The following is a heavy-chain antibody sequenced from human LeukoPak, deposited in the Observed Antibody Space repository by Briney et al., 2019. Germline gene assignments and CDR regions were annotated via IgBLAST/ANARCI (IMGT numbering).Heavy chain of an antibody. CDR3: AKDSYYYDSSSYYVN. J-gene: IGHJ4*02. Sequence: GGSLRLSCAASGFTFSSYAMSSVRQAPGKGLEWVSTISGSGGSTYYADSVKGRFTISRDNSKNTLYLQMNSLRAEDTAVYYCAKDSYYYDSSSYYVNWGQGTLVTVSS. CDR2: ISGSGGST. V-gene: IGHV3-23*01. D-gene: IGHD3-22*01. CDR1: GFTFSSYA.